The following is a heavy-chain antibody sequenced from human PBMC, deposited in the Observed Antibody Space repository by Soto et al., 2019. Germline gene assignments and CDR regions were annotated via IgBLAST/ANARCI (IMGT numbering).Heavy chain of an antibody. V-gene: IGHV1-18*01. D-gene: IGHD3-3*01. CDR3: ARGSGDFWSGYYYYYYGMDV. Sequence: ASVKVSCKAPGYTFTSYCISWVLQAPGQGLEWMGWISAYNGNTNYAQKLQGRVTMTTDTSTSTAYMELRSLRSDDTAVYYCARGSGDFWSGYYYYYYGMDVWGQGTTVTVSS. J-gene: IGHJ6*02. CDR2: ISAYNGNT. CDR1: GYTFTSYC.